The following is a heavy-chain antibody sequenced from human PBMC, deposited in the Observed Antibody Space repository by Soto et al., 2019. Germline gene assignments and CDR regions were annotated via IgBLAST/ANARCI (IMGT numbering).Heavy chain of an antibody. Sequence: ASVKVSCKPSGYPFTDYFIHWVRQAPGQGLEWMGIISLYHHSTSYAQKFQGRLTVTADTSTTTVYMDLSSLTSEDSAVYWCARELYSCGGDCPYYMDYWGQGTLVTVSS. CDR1: GYPFTDYF. D-gene: IGHD2-21*02. V-gene: IGHV1-46*01. CDR3: ARELYSCGGDCPYYMDY. J-gene: IGHJ4*02. CDR2: ISLYHHST.